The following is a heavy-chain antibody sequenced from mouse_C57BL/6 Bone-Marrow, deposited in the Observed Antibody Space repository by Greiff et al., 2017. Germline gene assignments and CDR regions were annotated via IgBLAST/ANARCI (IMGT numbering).Heavy chain of an antibody. CDR1: GYTFTSYW. V-gene: IGHV1-72*01. J-gene: IGHJ3*01. CDR2: IDPNSGGT. D-gene: IGHD1-1*01. Sequence: VQLQQPGAVLVKPGASVKLSCKASGYTFTSYWLHWVKQRPGRGLEWIGRIDPNSGGTKYNEKFKSKATLTVDKPSSTAYMQLSSLTSEASAVYYCARGDYYGSSYTTWFAYWGQGTLVTVSA. CDR3: ARGDYYGSSYTTWFAY.